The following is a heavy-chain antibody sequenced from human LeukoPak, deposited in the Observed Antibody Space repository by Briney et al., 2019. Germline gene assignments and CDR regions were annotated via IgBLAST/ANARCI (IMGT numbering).Heavy chain of an antibody. Sequence: QPGGSLGLSCPASGFTFSSYAMSWVRQAPGKGLEWVSSISDSGSGTYYADSVKGRFTISRDNSKNTLYLQMNSLRAEDTAVYYCARGGSGYSYGYVNYYYYYGMDVWGQGTTVTVSS. CDR2: ISDSGSGT. D-gene: IGHD5-18*01. V-gene: IGHV3-23*01. CDR3: ARGGSGYSYGYVNYYYYYGMDV. CDR1: GFTFSSYA. J-gene: IGHJ6*02.